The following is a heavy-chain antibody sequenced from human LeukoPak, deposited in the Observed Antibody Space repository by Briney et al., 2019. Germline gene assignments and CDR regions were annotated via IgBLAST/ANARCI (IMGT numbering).Heavy chain of an antibody. CDR2: ISSSSSYI. CDR3: AKDGPIVVVPAAIGGSVDY. Sequence: GGSLRLSCAASGFTFSSYSMNWVRQAPGKGLEWVSSISSSSSYIYYADSVKGRFTISRDNSKNTLYLQMNSLRAEDTAVYYCAKDGPIVVVPAAIGGSVDYWGQGTLVTVSS. J-gene: IGHJ4*02. V-gene: IGHV3-21*04. D-gene: IGHD2-2*02. CDR1: GFTFSSYS.